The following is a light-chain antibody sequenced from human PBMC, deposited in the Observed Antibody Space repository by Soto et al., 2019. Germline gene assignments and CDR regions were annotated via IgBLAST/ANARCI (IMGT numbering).Light chain of an antibody. J-gene: IGKJ1*01. CDR3: QQYYGPSRA. Sequence: DIQMTQSPSTLSASVGDRVTITCRASQNIDRWLAWYQQKPGKAPNLLIYKASTLETGVPSRFSGSGSGTEFTLTITGLQPDDFATYYCQQYYGPSRAFGQGTKVGIK. CDR2: KAS. V-gene: IGKV1-5*03. CDR1: QNIDRW.